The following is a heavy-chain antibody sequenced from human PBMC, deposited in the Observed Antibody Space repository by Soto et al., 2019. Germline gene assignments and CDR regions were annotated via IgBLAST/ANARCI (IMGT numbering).Heavy chain of an antibody. CDR3: ASAIVSTIFWPGY. V-gene: IGHV3-21*01. CDR1: GFTFSSYS. CDR2: ISSSSSYI. J-gene: IGHJ4*02. D-gene: IGHD5-12*01. Sequence: PGGSLRLSCAASGFTFSSYSMNWVRQAPGKGLEWVSSISSSSSYIYYADSVKGRFTISRDNAKNSLYLQMNSLRAEDTAVYYCASAIVSTIFWPGYWGQGTLVTVSS.